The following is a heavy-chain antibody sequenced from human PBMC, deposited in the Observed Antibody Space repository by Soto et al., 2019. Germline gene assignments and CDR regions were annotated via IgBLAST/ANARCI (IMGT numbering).Heavy chain of an antibody. D-gene: IGHD5-12*01. J-gene: IGHJ6*02. CDR3: ASSVAKYYYYGMDV. CDR2: IIPIFGTA. Sequence: QVQLVQSGAEVKKPGSSVKVSSKASGGTYSSYAISWVRQAPGHGLEWMGGIIPIFGTANYAQKFQGRVTITADESTRTAYMELSSLRSEDTAVYYCASSVAKYYYYGMDVWGQGTTVTVSS. CDR1: GGTYSSYA. V-gene: IGHV1-69*12.